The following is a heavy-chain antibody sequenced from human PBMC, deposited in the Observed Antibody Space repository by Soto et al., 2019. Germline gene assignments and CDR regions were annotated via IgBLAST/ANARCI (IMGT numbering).Heavy chain of an antibody. CDR2: ISYDGSNK. J-gene: IGHJ4*02. Sequence: QVQLVESGGGVVQPGRSLRLSCAASGFTFSSYAMHWVRQAPGKGLEWVAVISYDGSNKYYADSVKGRFTISRDNSKNTLYMQMNSLRAEDTAVYYCARDADTASLMCDYWGQGTLVTVS. D-gene: IGHD5-18*01. CDR1: GFTFSSYA. V-gene: IGHV3-30-3*01. CDR3: ARDADTASLMCDY.